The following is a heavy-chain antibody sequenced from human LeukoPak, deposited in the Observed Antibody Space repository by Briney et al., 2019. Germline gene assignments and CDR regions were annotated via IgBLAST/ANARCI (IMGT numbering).Heavy chain of an antibody. CDR3: ARSRRYSSSWYYFDY. D-gene: IGHD6-13*01. J-gene: IGHJ4*02. CDR1: GYTFTSYG. CDR2: ISAYNGNT. V-gene: IGHV1-18*04. Sequence: ASVKVSCKASGYTFTSYGISWVRQAPGQGLEWMGGISAYNGNTNYAQKLQDRVTMTTDTSTSTAYMELRSLRSDDTAVYYCARSRRYSSSWYYFDYWGQGTLVTVSS.